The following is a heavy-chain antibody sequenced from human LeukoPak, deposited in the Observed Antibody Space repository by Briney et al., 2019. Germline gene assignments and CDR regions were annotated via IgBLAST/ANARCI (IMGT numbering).Heavy chain of an antibody. J-gene: IGHJ4*02. D-gene: IGHD4-17*01. V-gene: IGHV4-61*02. CDR3: ARGYYGDYFDY. CDR1: GGSISSGSYY. Sequence: SETLSPTCTVSGGSISSGSYYWSWIRQPAGKGLEWIGRIYTSGSTNYNPSLKSRVTISVDTSKNQFSLKLSSVTAADTAVYYCARGYYGDYFDYWGQGTLVTVSS. CDR2: IYTSGST.